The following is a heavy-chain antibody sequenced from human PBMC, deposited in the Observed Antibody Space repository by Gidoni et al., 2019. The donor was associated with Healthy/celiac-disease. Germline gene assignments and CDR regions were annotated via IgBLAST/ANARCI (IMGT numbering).Heavy chain of an antibody. CDR2: IYYSGST. J-gene: IGHJ4*02. D-gene: IGHD4-4*01. V-gene: IGHV4-59*01. CDR1: GGSISSYY. CDR3: ARDRGNSLDY. Sequence: QVQLQESGPGLVKPSETLSLPCTVSGGSISSYYWSWIRQPPGKGLEWIGYIYYSGSTNYNPSLKSRVTISVDTSKNQFSLKLSSVTAADTAVYYCARDRGNSLDYWGQGTLVTVSS.